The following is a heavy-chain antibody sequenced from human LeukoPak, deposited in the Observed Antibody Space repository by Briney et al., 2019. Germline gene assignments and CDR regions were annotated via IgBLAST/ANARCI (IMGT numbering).Heavy chain of an antibody. J-gene: IGHJ4*02. CDR2: IYSGGST. CDR1: GFTFSGYW. CDR3: ATSRVISDNYFDY. Sequence: GGSLRLSCAASGFTFSGYWMTWVRQARGKGLEWVSVIYSGGSTYYADSVKGRFTISRDNSKNTLYLQMNSLRAEDTAVYYCATSRVISDNYFDYWGQGTLVTVSS. D-gene: IGHD3-22*01. V-gene: IGHV3-53*01.